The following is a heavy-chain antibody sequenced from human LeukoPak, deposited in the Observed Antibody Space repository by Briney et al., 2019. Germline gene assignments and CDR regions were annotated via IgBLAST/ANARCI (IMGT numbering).Heavy chain of an antibody. CDR3: AKNGQSGFSFDP. Sequence: PSQTLSLTCAVSGGSISSGGYSWSWIRQPPGKGLEWIGYIYHSGSTYYNPSLKSRVSISADTSKNQFSLKLTSMTAADTAVYYCAKNGQSGFSFDPWGQGTLVTVSS. J-gene: IGHJ5*02. CDR2: IYHSGST. D-gene: IGHD3-3*01. V-gene: IGHV4-30-2*01. CDR1: GGSISSGGYS.